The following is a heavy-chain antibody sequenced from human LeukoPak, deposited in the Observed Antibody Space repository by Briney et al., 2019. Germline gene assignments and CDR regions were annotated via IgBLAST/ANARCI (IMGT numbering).Heavy chain of an antibody. CDR1: GYTFTGYY. CDR2: MNPNSGDT. CDR3: ASANFQH. D-gene: IGHD2-8*01. J-gene: IGHJ1*01. Sequence: ASVKVSCKASGYTFTGYYMHWVRQALGQGLEWMGWMNPNSGDTAYAQNLQGRVTITRSTSLSTTYMELSSLRSEVTAVYYCASANFQHWGQGTLVTVSS. V-gene: IGHV1-8*03.